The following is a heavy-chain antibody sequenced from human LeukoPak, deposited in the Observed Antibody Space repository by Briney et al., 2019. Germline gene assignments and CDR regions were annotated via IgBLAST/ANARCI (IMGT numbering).Heavy chain of an antibody. CDR3: ARERSSSGGHNWFDP. Sequence: SETLSLTCTVSGGYIITSGHSWGWIRKPPGKGLEWIGSIYYTGVTSTNPFFRSRMSISVDTSKNQFSLNLTSVTAADAAVYYCARERSSSGGHNWFDPWGQGTLVTVSS. D-gene: IGHD4-23*01. J-gene: IGHJ5*02. CDR2: IYYTGVT. V-gene: IGHV4-39*07. CDR1: GGYIITSGHS.